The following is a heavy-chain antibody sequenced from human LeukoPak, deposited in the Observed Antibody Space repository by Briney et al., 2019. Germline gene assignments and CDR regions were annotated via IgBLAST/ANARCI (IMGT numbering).Heavy chain of an antibody. J-gene: IGHJ3*02. D-gene: IGHD3-10*01. CDR3: ARGGPYGSGSYPPDAFDI. CDR2: ISWNSGSI. CDR1: GFTFDDYA. V-gene: IGHV3-9*01. Sequence: GGSLRLSCAASGFTFDDYAIHWVRQAPGKGLEWVSGISWNSGSIGYADSVKGRFTISRDNAKNSLYLQMNSLRAEDTAVYYCARGGPYGSGSYPPDAFDIWGQGTMVTVSS.